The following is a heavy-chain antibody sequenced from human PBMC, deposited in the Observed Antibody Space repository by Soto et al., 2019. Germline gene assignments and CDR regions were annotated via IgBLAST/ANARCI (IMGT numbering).Heavy chain of an antibody. CDR1: GGSISSSSYY. CDR2: IYYSGST. J-gene: IGHJ4*02. D-gene: IGHD2-2*01. CDR3: ARQTEDIVVVPAADYFDY. Sequence: SETLSLTCTVSGGSISSSSYYWGWIRQPPGKGLEWIGSIYYSGSTYYNPPLKSRVTISVDTSKNQFSLKLSSVTAADTAVYYCARQTEDIVVVPAADYFDYWGQGTLVTVSS. V-gene: IGHV4-39*01.